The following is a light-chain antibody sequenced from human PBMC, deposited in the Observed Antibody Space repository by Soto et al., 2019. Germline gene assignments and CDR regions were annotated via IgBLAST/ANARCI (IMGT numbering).Light chain of an antibody. V-gene: IGLV2-8*01. CDR3: SSYAGNNNFVV. CDR1: SSDVGAYNY. CDR2: EVR. Sequence: QSALTQPPSASGSPGQSVTISCTRTSSDVGAYNYVSWYQQHPGRAPKLMIYEVRTRPSGVPDRFSGSKADNTASLTVSGLQAEDEADYYCSSYAGNNNFVVFGGGTKLTV. J-gene: IGLJ2*01.